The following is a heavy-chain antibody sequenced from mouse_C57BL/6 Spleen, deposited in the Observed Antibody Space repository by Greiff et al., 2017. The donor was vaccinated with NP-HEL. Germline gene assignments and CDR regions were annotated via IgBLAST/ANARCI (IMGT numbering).Heavy chain of an antibody. V-gene: IGHV7-3*01. Sequence: EVKLVESGGGLVQPGGSLSLSCAASGFTFTDYYMSWVRQPPGKALEWLGFIRNKANGYTTEYSASVKGRFTISRDNSQSIHYLQMNALRAEDSATYYCASHDYYGSSSFDYWGQGTTLTASS. J-gene: IGHJ2*01. D-gene: IGHD1-1*01. CDR3: ASHDYYGSSSFDY. CDR2: IRNKANGYTT. CDR1: GFTFTDYY.